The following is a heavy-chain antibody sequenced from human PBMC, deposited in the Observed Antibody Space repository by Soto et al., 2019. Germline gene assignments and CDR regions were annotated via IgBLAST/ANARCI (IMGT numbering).Heavy chain of an antibody. V-gene: IGHV3-30*03. J-gene: IGHJ4*02. Sequence: PGGSLRLSCAASGFSFSSYGMQWVRQAPGKGLEWVAVISYDGSNKYYADSVKDRFTISRDNSKKTLYLQMNSLRADDTAVYYCWVGQYFFDYCGQGTLVTVSS. CDR2: ISYDGSNK. CDR3: WVGQYFFDY. CDR1: GFSFSSYG. D-gene: IGHD2-2*01.